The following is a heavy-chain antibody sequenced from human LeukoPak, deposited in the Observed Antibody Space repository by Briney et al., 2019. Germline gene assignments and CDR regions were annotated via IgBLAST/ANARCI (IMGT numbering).Heavy chain of an antibody. CDR1: GGSISTSIYC. CDR3: ARVAYGGNHGGVDY. V-gene: IGHV4-39*01. J-gene: IGHJ4*02. CDR2: LHYDGNT. Sequence: SETLSLTCTVSGGSISTSIYCWGCIRQTPGKGLEWIGSLHYDGNTYYNPSLESRVTISVDTSKNQFSLKLNSVTAADTAVYYCARVAYGGNHGGVDYWGQGTLVTVSS. D-gene: IGHD4-23*01.